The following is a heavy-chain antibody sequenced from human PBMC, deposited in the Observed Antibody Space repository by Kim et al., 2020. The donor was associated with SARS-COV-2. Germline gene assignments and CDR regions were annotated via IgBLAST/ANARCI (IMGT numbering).Heavy chain of an antibody. D-gene: IGHD6-13*01. V-gene: IGHV3-30*03. CDR1: GFTFSSYG. CDR2: ISYDGSNK. CDR3: ASLSFSSSPFDY. Sequence: LSLTCAASGFTFSSYGMHWVRQAPGKGLEWVAVISYDGSNKYYADSVKGRFTISRDNSKNTLYLQMNSLRAEDTAVYYCASLSFSSSPFDYWGQGTL. J-gene: IGHJ4*02.